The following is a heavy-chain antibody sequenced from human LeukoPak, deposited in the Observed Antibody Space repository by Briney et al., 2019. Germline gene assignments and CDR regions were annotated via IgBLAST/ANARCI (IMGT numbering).Heavy chain of an antibody. V-gene: IGHV1-69*13. D-gene: IGHD2-21*02. CDR1: GGTLSS. CDR2: SIPIYGTT. J-gene: IGHJ6*03. CDR3: AKADHDFVTQRGYYYYYMDV. Sequence: ASVRVSCKASGGTLSSISWVRQAPGQGLEWMGGSIPIYGTTNFAQKFQGRVAITADESMSTVYMELNSLRSEDTAVYYCAKADHDFVTQRGYYYYYMDVWGKGTTVTVSS.